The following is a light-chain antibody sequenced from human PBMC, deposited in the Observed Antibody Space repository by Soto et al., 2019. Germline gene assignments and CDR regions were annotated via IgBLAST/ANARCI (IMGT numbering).Light chain of an antibody. V-gene: IGLV2-14*01. Sequence: QSVLTQPASVSGSPGQSITISCTGTSSDVGGYNHVSWYQQLPGKAPKLMIYDVNNRPSGVSNRFSGSKSGNTASLTISGLQAEDEAYYYCTSYTGSSTFVFGTGTKLTVL. CDR3: TSYTGSSTFV. CDR2: DVN. CDR1: SSDVGGYNH. J-gene: IGLJ1*01.